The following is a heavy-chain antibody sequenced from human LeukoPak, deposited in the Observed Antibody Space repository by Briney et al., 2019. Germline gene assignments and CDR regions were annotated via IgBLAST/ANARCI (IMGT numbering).Heavy chain of an antibody. D-gene: IGHD3-10*01. Sequence: ASVKVSCKASGYTFTSYAMHWVRQAPGQRLEWMGWINAGNGNTKCLQKFQGRVTITRDTSASTAYMELSSLRSEDTAVYYCAREELLWFGEFVNWFDPWGQGTLVTVSS. CDR3: AREELLWFGEFVNWFDP. V-gene: IGHV1-3*01. J-gene: IGHJ5*02. CDR1: GYTFTSYA. CDR2: INAGNGNT.